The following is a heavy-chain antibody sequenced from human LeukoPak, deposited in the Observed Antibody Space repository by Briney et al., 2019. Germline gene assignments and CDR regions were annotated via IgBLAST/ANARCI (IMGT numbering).Heavy chain of an antibody. CDR3: SKDGGYSGYEFLSYAMDY. V-gene: IGHV3-30*18. CDR1: GFTVSSNY. CDR2: ISYDGSIK. D-gene: IGHD5-12*01. J-gene: IGHJ4*02. Sequence: PGGSLRLSCAASGFTVSSNYMNWVRQAPGKGLEWVAVISYDGSIKYYVDSVKGRFTISRDNSKNTLYLQMNSLRAEDTAVYYCSKDGGYSGYEFLSYAMDYWGQGTLVTVSS.